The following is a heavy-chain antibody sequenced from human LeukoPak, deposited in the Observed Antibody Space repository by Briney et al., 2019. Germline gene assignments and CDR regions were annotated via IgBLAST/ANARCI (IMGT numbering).Heavy chain of an antibody. D-gene: IGHD6-6*01. CDR1: GYTFTSYG. V-gene: IGHV1-18*01. J-gene: IGHJ5*02. CDR2: ISAYNGNT. Sequence: ASVKVSCKASGYTFTSYGISWVRQAPGQGLEWMGWISAYNGNTNYAQKLQGRVTMTTDTSTSTAYMDLRSLRSDDTAVYYCARYLISAARSSATWFDPWGQGTLVTVSS. CDR3: ARYLISAARSSATWFDP.